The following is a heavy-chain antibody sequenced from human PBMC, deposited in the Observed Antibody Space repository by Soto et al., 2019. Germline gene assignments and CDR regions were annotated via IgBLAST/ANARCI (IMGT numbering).Heavy chain of an antibody. CDR1: GFTFSSYA. CDR2: ISGSGGST. Sequence: EVQLLESGGGLVQPGGSLRLSCAASGFTFSSYAMSWVRQAPGKGLEWVSAISGSGGSTYYADSVKGRFTISRVNSKNTLGLQMNSLRADDTAVYYCAKRRIAARQEYYYGMDVWGRGTTVTVSS. D-gene: IGHD6-6*01. CDR3: AKRRIAARQEYYYGMDV. J-gene: IGHJ6*02. V-gene: IGHV3-23*01.